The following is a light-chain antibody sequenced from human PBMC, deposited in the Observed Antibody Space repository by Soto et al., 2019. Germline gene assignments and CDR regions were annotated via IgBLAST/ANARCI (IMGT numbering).Light chain of an antibody. CDR3: SSFAGSNTVV. V-gene: IGLV2-8*01. Sequence: QSVLTQPPSASGSPGQSVTISCAGTSSDVGGYDHVSWYQQHPGKAPKLMIYDVSKRPSGVPDRFSGSKSGNAASLTVSGLQTEDEADYYCSSFAGSNTVVFGGGTKLTVL. CDR1: SSDVGGYDH. CDR2: DVS. J-gene: IGLJ2*01.